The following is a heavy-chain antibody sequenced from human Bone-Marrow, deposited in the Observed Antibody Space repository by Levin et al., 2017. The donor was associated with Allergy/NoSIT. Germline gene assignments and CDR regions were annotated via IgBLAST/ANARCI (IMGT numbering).Heavy chain of an antibody. D-gene: IGHD6-6*01. Sequence: LSLTCATSGFPFSTFAMSWVRQAPGKGLEWVSTVSGSGGNTYYADSVKGRFTISRDNSKNTLFLQMNSLGPEDTAVYYCANNWWSSSSEYFQHWGQGTLVTVSS. CDR3: ANNWWSSSSEYFQH. V-gene: IGHV3-23*01. CDR1: GFPFSTFA. CDR2: VSGSGGNT. J-gene: IGHJ1*01.